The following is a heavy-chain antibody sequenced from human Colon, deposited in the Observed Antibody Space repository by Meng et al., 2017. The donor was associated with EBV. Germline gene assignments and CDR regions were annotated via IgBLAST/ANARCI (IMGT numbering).Heavy chain of an antibody. V-gene: IGHV4-34*01. CDR1: GGSFSGYY. CDR3: ARHVYGDSYGF. D-gene: IGHD4-17*01. J-gene: IGHJ4*02. CDR2: INHSGST. Sequence: QGQLQRWGAGLLRPSETLSLTCAVYGGSFSGYYWSWIRQPPGKGLEWIGEINHSGSTHYNPSLKSRLTISVDTSKNQFSLKLSSVTAADTAVYYCARHVYGDSYGFWGQGTLVTVSS.